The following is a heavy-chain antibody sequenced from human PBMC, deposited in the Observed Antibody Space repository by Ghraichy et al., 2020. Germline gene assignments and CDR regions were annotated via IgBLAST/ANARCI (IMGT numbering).Heavy chain of an antibody. CDR1: GGSISSSSYY. J-gene: IGHJ4*02. CDR2: IYYSGST. V-gene: IGHV4-39*01. CDR3: ASRPDPAYWYSSSSGEYYFDY. D-gene: IGHD6-6*01. Sequence: SETLSLTCTVSGGSISSSSYYWGWIRQPPGKGLEWIGSIYYSGSTYYNPSLKSRVTISVDTSKNQFSLKLSSVTAADTAVYYCASRPDPAYWYSSSSGEYYFDYWGQGTLVTVSS.